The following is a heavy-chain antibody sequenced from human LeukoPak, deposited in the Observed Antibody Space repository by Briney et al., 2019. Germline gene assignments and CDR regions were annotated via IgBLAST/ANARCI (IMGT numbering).Heavy chain of an antibody. V-gene: IGHV4-39*07. CDR2: IYYSGST. Sequence: SQTLSLTCTVSGGSISSSSYYWGWIRQPPRKGLEWIGSIYYSGSTYYNPSLKSRVTISVDTSKNQFSLKLSSVTAADTAVYYCASETTYYDSSGSFLRAFDIWGQGTMVTVSS. D-gene: IGHD3-22*01. J-gene: IGHJ3*02. CDR3: ASETTYYDSSGSFLRAFDI. CDR1: GGSISSSSYY.